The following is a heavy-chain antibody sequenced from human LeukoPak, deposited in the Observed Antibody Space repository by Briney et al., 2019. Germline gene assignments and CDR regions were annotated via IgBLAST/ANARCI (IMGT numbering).Heavy chain of an antibody. V-gene: IGHV1-18*04. CDR2: ISAYNGNT. CDR1: GYTFTGYY. D-gene: IGHD3-22*01. J-gene: IGHJ4*02. Sequence: GASVKVSCKASGYTFTGYYMHWVRQAPGQGLEWMGWISAYNGNTNYAQKLQGRVTMTTDTSTSTAYMELRSLRSDDTAVYYCARDSSGYYPFDYWGQGTLVTVSS. CDR3: ARDSSGYYPFDY.